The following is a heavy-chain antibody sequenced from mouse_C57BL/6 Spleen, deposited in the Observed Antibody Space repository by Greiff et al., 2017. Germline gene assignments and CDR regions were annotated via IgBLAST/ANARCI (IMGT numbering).Heavy chain of an antibody. CDR3: ARTIYYYGPYYFDY. CDR2: INPSSGYT. V-gene: IGHV1-4*01. CDR1: GYTFTSYT. D-gene: IGHD1-1*01. J-gene: IGHJ2*01. Sequence: VKLVESGAELARPGASVKMSCKASGYTFTSYTMHWVKQRPGQGLEWIGYINPSSGYTKYNQKFKDKATLTADKSSSTAYMQLSSLTSEDSAVYYCARTIYYYGPYYFDYWGQGTTLTVSS.